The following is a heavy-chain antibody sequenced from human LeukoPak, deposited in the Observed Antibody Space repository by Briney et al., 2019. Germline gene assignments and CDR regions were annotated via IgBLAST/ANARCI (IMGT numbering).Heavy chain of an antibody. CDR3: AKSLADIYSSSWYLGF. CDR1: GFTFSSYG. J-gene: IGHJ4*02. Sequence: GGSLRLSCAASGFTFSSYGMHWVRQAPGKGLEWVALIRYDGSNKYYADSVKGRFTISRDNSKNTLYLQMNSLRAEDTAVYYCAKSLADIYSSSWYLGFWGQGTLVTVSS. V-gene: IGHV3-30*02. CDR2: IRYDGSNK. D-gene: IGHD6-13*01.